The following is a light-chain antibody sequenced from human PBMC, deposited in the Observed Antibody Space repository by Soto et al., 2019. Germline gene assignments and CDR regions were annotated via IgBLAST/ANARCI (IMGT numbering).Light chain of an antibody. CDR1: QGISSY. J-gene: IGKJ4*01. V-gene: IGKV1-8*01. CDR3: QQYYSYPFT. CDR2: AAS. Sequence: IQMTQSPSSVSASVGDRVTITCRASQGISSYLAWYQQKPGKAPKLLIYAASTLQSGVPSRFSGSGSGTDFTLTISCLQSEDFATYYCQQYYSYPFTFGGGTKVDI.